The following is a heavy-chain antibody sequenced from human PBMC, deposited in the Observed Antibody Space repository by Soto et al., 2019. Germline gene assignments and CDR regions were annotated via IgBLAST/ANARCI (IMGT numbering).Heavy chain of an antibody. CDR3: ARGIATGQLDP. CDR1: RYTFTRYT. Sequence: ASVKASCKASRYTFTRYTMNWGRQSPGQRLEWMGWINPDNGNTKASQKFQDRVIITRDTSASTAYMDLSSLRSEDTAVYYCARGIATGQLDPWGQGTLVTVSS. V-gene: IGHV1-3*01. D-gene: IGHD2-15*01. J-gene: IGHJ5*02. CDR2: INPDNGNT.